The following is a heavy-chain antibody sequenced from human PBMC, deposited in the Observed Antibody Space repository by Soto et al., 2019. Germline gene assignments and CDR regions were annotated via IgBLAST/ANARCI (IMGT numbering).Heavy chain of an antibody. CDR3: AKEGGRYYDSSGYYYTAYFQH. CDR1: GFTFSSYA. CDR2: ISGSGGST. V-gene: IGHV3-23*01. Sequence: GGSLRLSCAASGFTFSSYAMSWVRQAPGKGLEWVSAISGSGGSTYYADSVKGRFTISRDNSKNTLYLQMNSLRAEDTAVYYCAKEGGRYYDSSGYYYTAYFQHWGQGTLVTASS. D-gene: IGHD3-22*01. J-gene: IGHJ1*01.